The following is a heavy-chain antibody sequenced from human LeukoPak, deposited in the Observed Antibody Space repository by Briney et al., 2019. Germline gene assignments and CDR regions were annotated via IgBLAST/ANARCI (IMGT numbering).Heavy chain of an antibody. V-gene: IGHV3-23*01. Sequence: GGSLRLSCAASGFTFSSYAMSWVRQAPGKGLEWVSAISGSGGSTYYVDSVKGRFTISRDNAKNSLYLQMNSLRAEDTAVYYCARDKVVGATRFDYWGQGTLVTVSS. CDR1: GFTFSSYA. CDR3: ARDKVVGATRFDY. D-gene: IGHD1-26*01. CDR2: ISGSGGST. J-gene: IGHJ4*02.